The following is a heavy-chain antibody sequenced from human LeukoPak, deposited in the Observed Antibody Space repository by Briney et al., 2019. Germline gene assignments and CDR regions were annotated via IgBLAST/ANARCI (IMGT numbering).Heavy chain of an antibody. J-gene: IGHJ4*02. CDR3: AKGRNYYGSGSYSIPIYYFDY. D-gene: IGHD3-10*01. Sequence: GGSLILSCAASGFTFSSYGMSWCRQAPGKGLEWVSAISGSGGSTYYAVSVKGRFTISRDNSKTTLYLQMNSLRAEDTAVYYCAKGRNYYGSGSYSIPIYYFDYWGQGTLVTVSS. CDR2: ISGSGGST. V-gene: IGHV3-23*01. CDR1: GFTFSSYG.